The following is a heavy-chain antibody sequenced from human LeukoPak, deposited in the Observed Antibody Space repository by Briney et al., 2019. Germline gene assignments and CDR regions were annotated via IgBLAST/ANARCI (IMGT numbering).Heavy chain of an antibody. CDR3: ARHEWTLLGLPGTRRDYSNMDV. Sequence: SETLSLTCTVSGDSISTGSYFWGWIRQPTAKVLGWIGRIFYNGSTYDNPSLKSRVTISVDSSKNQFSLKMNFVTAADTAVYYCARHEWTLLGLPGTRRDYSNMDVWGEGTTVIVSS. V-gene: IGHV4-39*01. D-gene: IGHD3-3*01. CDR2: IFYNGST. CDR1: GDSISTGSYF. J-gene: IGHJ6*03.